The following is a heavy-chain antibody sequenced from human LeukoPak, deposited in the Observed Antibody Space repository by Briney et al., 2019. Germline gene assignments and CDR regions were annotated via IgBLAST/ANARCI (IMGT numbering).Heavy chain of an antibody. CDR2: INPSGGST. CDR3: ARERIAAAGTLIGFDY. J-gene: IGHJ4*02. V-gene: IGHV1-46*01. Sequence: ASVKVSRKASGYTFTSYYMHWVRQAPGQGLEWMGIINPSGGSTNYAQKLQGRVTMTTDTSTSTAYMELRSLRSDDTAVYYCARERIAAAGTLIGFDYWGQGTLVTVSS. CDR1: GYTFTSYY. D-gene: IGHD6-13*01.